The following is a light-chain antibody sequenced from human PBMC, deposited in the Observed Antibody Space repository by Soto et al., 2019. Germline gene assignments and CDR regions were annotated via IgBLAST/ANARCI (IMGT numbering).Light chain of an antibody. V-gene: IGKV3D-15*01. CDR2: GPS. CDR1: QSVSAN. Sequence: EIVMTQSPATLSVSPGERATLSCRASQSVSANLAWYQQKPGQAPRLLIYGPSTRATGIPARFSGNGSGTEFTLTISSLQSEDFAVYYCQQYNNWPPGTFGQGTKLEI. CDR3: QQYNNWPPGT. J-gene: IGKJ2*02.